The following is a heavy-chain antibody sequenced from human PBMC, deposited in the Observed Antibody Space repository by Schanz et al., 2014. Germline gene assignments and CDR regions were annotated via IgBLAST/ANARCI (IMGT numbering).Heavy chain of an antibody. CDR1: GGTFSTYT. D-gene: IGHD4-17*01. CDR2: IVPIAGIT. CDR3: ATLDYADSVS. J-gene: IGHJ5*02. Sequence: QVQLVQSGAEVKKPGSSVKVSCKASGGTFSTYTISWVRQAPGQGLEWMGRIVPIAGITNYAQRFQGRVTITADKSSDTAYMELNSLNSDDTAVYYCATLDYADSVSWGQGTLVTVSS. V-gene: IGHV1-69*02.